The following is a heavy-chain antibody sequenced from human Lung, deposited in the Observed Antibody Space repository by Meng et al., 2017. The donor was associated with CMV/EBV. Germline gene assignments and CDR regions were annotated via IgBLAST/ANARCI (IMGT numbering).Heavy chain of an antibody. V-gene: IGHV4-59*01. J-gene: IGHJ1*01. CDR1: GGSISNYY. Sequence: GSLRLSCTVSGGSISNYYWSWIRQPPGKGLEWIGYIYYTGSTNSNPSLKSRVTISIDTSKNQFSLKLIPVTAADTAMYYCAATALVRGVRGTYFQHWGQGTLVTVSS. D-gene: IGHD3-10*01. CDR3: AATALVRGVRGTYFQH. CDR2: IYYTGST.